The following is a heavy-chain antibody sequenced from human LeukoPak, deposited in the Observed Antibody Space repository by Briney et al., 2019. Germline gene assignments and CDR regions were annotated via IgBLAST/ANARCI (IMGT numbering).Heavy chain of an antibody. J-gene: IGHJ4*02. V-gene: IGHV4-59*01. CDR1: GGSISSYY. D-gene: IGHD2-15*01. CDR2: IYYSGST. Sequence: PSETLSLTCTVSGGSISSYYWSWIRQPPGKGLEWIGYIYYSGSTNYNPSLKSRVTISVDTSKNQSSLKLSSVTAADTAVYYCARGECSGGSCYFAPVDYWGQGTLVTVSS. CDR3: ARGECSGGSCYFAPVDY.